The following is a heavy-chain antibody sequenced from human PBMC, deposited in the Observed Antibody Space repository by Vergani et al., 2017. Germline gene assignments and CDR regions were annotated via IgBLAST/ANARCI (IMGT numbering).Heavy chain of an antibody. J-gene: IGHJ4*02. CDR1: GYSFTNYW. V-gene: IGHV5-51*01. Sequence: EVQLVQAGAEVKKPGESLKLSCPISGYSFTNYWIGWVRQMPGEGLEWMGIIHPGDSDTRYSPSFQGQVTISVDKSISTAYLQRSSLRASDSAMYYCAILYGRDSSGSKYFDYWGQGTLVTVSS. CDR3: AILYGRDSSGSKYFDY. CDR2: IHPGDSDT. D-gene: IGHD3-22*01.